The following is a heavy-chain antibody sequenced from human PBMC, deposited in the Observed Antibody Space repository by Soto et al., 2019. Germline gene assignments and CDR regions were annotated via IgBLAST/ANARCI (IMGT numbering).Heavy chain of an antibody. Sequence: SETLSLTCTVSGSSISSYYWSWIRQPPGKGLEWIGYIYYSGSTNYNPSLKSRVTISVDTSKNQFSLKLSSVTAADTAVYYCARANVDTAMVFGNWFDPWGQGTLVTVSS. J-gene: IGHJ5*02. CDR1: GSSISSYY. CDR3: ARANVDTAMVFGNWFDP. CDR2: IYYSGST. D-gene: IGHD5-18*01. V-gene: IGHV4-59*01.